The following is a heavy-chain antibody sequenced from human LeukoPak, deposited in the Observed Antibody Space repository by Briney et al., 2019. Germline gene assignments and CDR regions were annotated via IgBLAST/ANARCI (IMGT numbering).Heavy chain of an antibody. Sequence: GGSLRLSCAASGFTVSSNYMSWVRQAPGKGLEWVSVIDAGGSTYYADSVKGRFTISRDNSKNTLYLQMNSLRAEDTAVYPCATRVDAGAFDVWGQGTMVTVSS. CDR1: GFTVSSNY. CDR3: ATRVDAGAFDV. D-gene: IGHD3-10*01. CDR2: IDAGGST. V-gene: IGHV3-66*01. J-gene: IGHJ3*01.